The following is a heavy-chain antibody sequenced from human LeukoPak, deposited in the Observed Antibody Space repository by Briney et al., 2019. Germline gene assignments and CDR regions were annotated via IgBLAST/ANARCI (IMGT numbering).Heavy chain of an antibody. CDR1: GFTFNTHW. CDR3: AKDQGSHFDY. J-gene: IGHJ4*02. V-gene: IGHV3-30*02. CDR2: IRYDGSNK. Sequence: PGGSLRLSCAASGFTFNTHWMNWVRQAPGKGLEWVAFIRYDGSNKYYADSAKGRFTISRDNSKNTLYLQMNSLRAEDTAVYYCAKDQGSHFDYWGQGTLVTVSS.